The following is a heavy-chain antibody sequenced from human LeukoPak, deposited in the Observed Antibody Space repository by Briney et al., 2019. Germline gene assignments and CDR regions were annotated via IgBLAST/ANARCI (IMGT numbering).Heavy chain of an antibody. Sequence: SESLSLTCIVPGGSISRYYWSWIRQLAGTGLGWIGYIFYSGSTYYNRYLKSRVTISVDTSKNQFSLQLSSVTAADTAVYYCAREPMITFGGVIVSPLDYWGQGTLVNGSS. V-gene: IGHV4-59*12. CDR2: IFYSGST. D-gene: IGHD3-16*02. CDR3: AREPMITFGGVIVSPLDY. CDR1: GGSISRYY. J-gene: IGHJ4*02.